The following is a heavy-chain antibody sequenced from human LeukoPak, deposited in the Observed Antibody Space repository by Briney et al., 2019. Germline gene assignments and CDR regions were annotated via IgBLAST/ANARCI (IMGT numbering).Heavy chain of an antibody. CDR2: INHSGST. CDR1: GGSFSGYY. D-gene: IGHD3-9*01. J-gene: IGHJ4*02. V-gene: IGHV4-34*01. Sequence: SETLSLTCAVYGGSFSGYYWSWIRQPPGKGLEWIGEINHSGSTNYNPSLKSRVTISVDTSKNQFSLKLSSVTAADTAVYYCARGNILTGYCFDYWGQGSLVTVSS. CDR3: ARGNILTGYCFDY.